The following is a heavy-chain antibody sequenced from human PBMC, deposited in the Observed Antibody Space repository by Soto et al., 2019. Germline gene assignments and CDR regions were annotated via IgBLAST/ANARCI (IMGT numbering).Heavy chain of an antibody. Sequence: GGSLRLSCAASGFTFSRYGMHWVRQAPGKGLEWVAIIWYDGSNKYYADSVKGRFIISRDKSKNTLYLQMNSLRAEDTAVYYCAKVKPGIQQWLVYFDYWGQGTLVTVSS. D-gene: IGHD6-19*01. V-gene: IGHV3-33*03. J-gene: IGHJ4*02. CDR2: IWYDGSNK. CDR3: AKVKPGIQQWLVYFDY. CDR1: GFTFSRYG.